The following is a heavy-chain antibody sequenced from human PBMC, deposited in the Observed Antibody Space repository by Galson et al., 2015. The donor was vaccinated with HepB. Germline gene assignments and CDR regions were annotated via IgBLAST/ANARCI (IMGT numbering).Heavy chain of an antibody. Sequence: SVKVSCKASGYTFTSYAMHWVRQAPGQRLEWMGWINAGNGNTKYSQKFQGRVTITRDTSASTAYMELSSLRSEDTAVYYCARDGYGDSSWTWFDPWGQGTLVTVSS. V-gene: IGHV1-3*01. CDR1: GYTFTSYA. CDR3: ARDGYGDSSWTWFDP. CDR2: INAGNGNT. J-gene: IGHJ5*02. D-gene: IGHD6-13*01.